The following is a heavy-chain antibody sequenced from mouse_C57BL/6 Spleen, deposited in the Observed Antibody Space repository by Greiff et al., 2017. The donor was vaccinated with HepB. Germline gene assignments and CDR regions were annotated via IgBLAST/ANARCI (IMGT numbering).Heavy chain of an antibody. J-gene: IGHJ2*01. V-gene: IGHV1-64*01. D-gene: IGHD3-2*02. CDR2: IHPNSGST. CDR1: GYTFTSYW. Sequence: QVQLQQPGAELVKPGASVKLSCKASGYTFTSYWMHWVKQRPGQGLEWIGMIHPNSGSTNYNEKFKSKATLTVDKSSNTAYMQLSSLTSEDSAVYYCARQLRHEGDYWGQGTTLTVSS. CDR3: ARQLRHEGDY.